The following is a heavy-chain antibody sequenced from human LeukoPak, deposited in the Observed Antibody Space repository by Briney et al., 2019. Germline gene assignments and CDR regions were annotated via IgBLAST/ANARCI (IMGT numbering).Heavy chain of an antibody. CDR1: GFTVSSNY. J-gene: IGHJ4*02. CDR3: AKPGEQWLVLDY. D-gene: IGHD6-19*01. CDR2: ISGSGGST. V-gene: IGHV3-23*01. Sequence: PGGSLRLSCAASGFTVSSNYMSWVRQAPGKGLEWVSAISGSGGSTYYADSVKGRFTISRDNSKNTLCLQMNSLRAEDTAVYYCAKPGEQWLVLDYWGQGTLVTVSS.